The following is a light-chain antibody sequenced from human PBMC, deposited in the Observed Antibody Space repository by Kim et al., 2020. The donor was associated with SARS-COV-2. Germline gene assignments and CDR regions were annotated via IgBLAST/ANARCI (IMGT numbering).Light chain of an antibody. Sequence: PGERATLAGRASQGISYYLAWYQQKTGQAPRLLIYDASNRATGVPGRFTGSRSGADFTLTISSLEPEDFAVYYCQHRTNWPPMYTFGQGTKLEI. J-gene: IGKJ2*01. CDR3: QHRTNWPPMYT. V-gene: IGKV3-11*01. CDR2: DAS. CDR1: QGISYY.